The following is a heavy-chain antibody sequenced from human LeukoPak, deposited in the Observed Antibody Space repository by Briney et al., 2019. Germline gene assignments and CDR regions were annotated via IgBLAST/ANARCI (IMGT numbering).Heavy chain of an antibody. CDR1: GYSFTNYW. Sequence: GESLKISCKGSGYSFTNYWIGWVRQMPGKGLEWMGIIYPADSDTRYSPSFQGQVTISVDKSISTAYLQWSSLKASDTAMYYCARPRPYYDSSGGAYHFGHWGQGTLVTVSS. CDR2: IYPADSDT. V-gene: IGHV5-51*01. D-gene: IGHD3-22*01. J-gene: IGHJ4*02. CDR3: ARPRPYYDSSGGAYHFGH.